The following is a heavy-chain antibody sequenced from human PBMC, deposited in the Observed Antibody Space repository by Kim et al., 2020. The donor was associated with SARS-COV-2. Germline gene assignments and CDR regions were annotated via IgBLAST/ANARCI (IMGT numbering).Heavy chain of an antibody. CDR1: GFTFSDYY. V-gene: IGHV3-11*01. CDR3: ARDSIPADYYGSGSYYNRLDV. Sequence: GGSLRLSCAASGFTFSDYYMGWIRQAPGKGLEWVSYISSSGSTIYYADSVKGRFTISRDNAKNSLYLQMNSLRAEDTAVYYCARDSIPADYYGSGSYYNRLDVWGQGTTVTVSS. D-gene: IGHD3-10*01. CDR2: ISSSGSTI. J-gene: IGHJ6*02.